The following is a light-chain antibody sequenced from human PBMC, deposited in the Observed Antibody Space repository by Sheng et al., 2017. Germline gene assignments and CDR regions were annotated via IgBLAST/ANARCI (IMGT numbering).Light chain of an antibody. CDR1: QSVGSD. CDR2: GAS. CDR3: QQYNNRPPWT. V-gene: IGKV3-15*01. Sequence: EIVMTQSPATLSVSPGERATLSCGASQSVGSDLAWYQQKPGQAPRLLIYGASTRATGIPARVSGSGSGTEFTLTISSLQSEDFAVYYCQQYNNRPPWTFGQGTKVEIK. J-gene: IGKJ1*01.